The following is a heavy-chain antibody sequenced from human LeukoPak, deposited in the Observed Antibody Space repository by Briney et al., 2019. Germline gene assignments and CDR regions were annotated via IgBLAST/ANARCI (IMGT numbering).Heavy chain of an antibody. Sequence: SGGSLRLXCAASGFTFSNYWMHWVRQAPGKGLVWVSRIKSDGSSTSYADSVKGRFTISRDNAKNTLYLQMNSLRVEDTAVYYCARDPGGGGAKGHNWFDPWGPGTLVTVSS. J-gene: IGHJ5*02. CDR2: IKSDGSST. V-gene: IGHV3-74*01. CDR3: ARDPGGGGAKGHNWFDP. D-gene: IGHD2-21*01. CDR1: GFTFSNYW.